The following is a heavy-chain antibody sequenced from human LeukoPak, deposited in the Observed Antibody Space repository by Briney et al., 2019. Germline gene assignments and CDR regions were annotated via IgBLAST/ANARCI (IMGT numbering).Heavy chain of an antibody. Sequence: GGSLRLSCAASGFTFSSYSMNWVRQAPGKGLEWVSSISSSSSYIYYADSVKGRFTISRDNAKNSLYLQMNSLRAEDTAVYYCAGDGSSWQPDYYYYGMDVWGQGTTVTVSS. V-gene: IGHV3-21*01. CDR1: GFTFSSYS. J-gene: IGHJ6*02. CDR3: AGDGSSWQPDYYYYGMDV. CDR2: ISSSSSYI. D-gene: IGHD6-13*01.